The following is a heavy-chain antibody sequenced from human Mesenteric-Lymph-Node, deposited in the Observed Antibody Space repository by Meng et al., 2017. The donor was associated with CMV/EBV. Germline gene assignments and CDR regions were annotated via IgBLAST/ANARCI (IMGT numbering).Heavy chain of an antibody. CDR1: GGAVSSGAYY. D-gene: IGHD2-2*01. CDR3: ARDLEGSSSTYYYGMDV. J-gene: IGHJ6*02. Sequence: SETLSLTCTVSGGAVSSGAYYWSWVRQHPGKGLEWIGYTSRRGGTYYNPSLKSRVTISVDTSKNQFSLKLSSVTAVDTAVYYCARDLEGSSSTYYYGMDVWGQGTTVTVSS. V-gene: IGHV4-31*03. CDR2: TSRRGGT.